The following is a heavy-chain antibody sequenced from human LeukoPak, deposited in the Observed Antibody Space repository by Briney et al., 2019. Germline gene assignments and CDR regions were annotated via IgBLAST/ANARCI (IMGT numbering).Heavy chain of an antibody. Sequence: SETLSLTCTVSGGSFTSSSYYWGWIRQPPGKGLEWIGSIYYSGSTYYNPSLKSRVTISVDTPKHQFSLKQSSVTASDTAVYYCASLQLPGYTYGYADYWGQGTLVSVSS. D-gene: IGHD5-18*01. CDR1: GGSFTSSSYY. J-gene: IGHJ4*02. CDR3: ASLQLPGYTYGYADY. V-gene: IGHV4-39*01. CDR2: IYYSGST.